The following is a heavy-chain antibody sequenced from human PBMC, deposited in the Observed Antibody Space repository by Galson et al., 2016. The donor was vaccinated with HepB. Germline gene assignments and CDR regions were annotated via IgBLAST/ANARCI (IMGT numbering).Heavy chain of an antibody. CDR3: ARDGATAPEGYYYGMDV. CDR2: ISYDGTNT. J-gene: IGHJ6*02. CDR1: GFGFRSYG. Sequence: SLRLSCAASGFGFRSYGMHWVRQAPGKGLEWVAGISYDGTNTYYADSVKGRFTISRDNSKNTLYLQMSSLRPEDTAVYYCARDGATAPEGYYYGMDVWGQGTTVTVSS. V-gene: IGHV3-30*03. D-gene: IGHD1-26*01.